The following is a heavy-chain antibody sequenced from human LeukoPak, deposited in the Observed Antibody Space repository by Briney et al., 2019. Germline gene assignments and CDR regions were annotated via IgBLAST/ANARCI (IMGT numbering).Heavy chain of an antibody. CDR1: GFIFSSSE. D-gene: IGHD6-25*01. V-gene: IGHV3-48*03. CDR2: ISSSGSTI. CDR3: ARERGPEDY. J-gene: IGHJ4*02. Sequence: GGSLRLSCAASGFIFSSSEINWVRQAPGKGLEWVSYISSSGSTIFYADSVKGRFTISRDNAKNSLYLQMNSLRAEDTAVYYCARERGPEDYWGQGTLVTVSS.